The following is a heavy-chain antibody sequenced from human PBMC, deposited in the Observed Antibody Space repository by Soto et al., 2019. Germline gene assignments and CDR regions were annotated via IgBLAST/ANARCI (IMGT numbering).Heavy chain of an antibody. Sequence: QVHLVQSGVEVKTPGASVKVSCQASGYTFFTYDISWVRQAPGQGLEWMGWISTYSGDTKYAQKFQGRVTMTTDTSTTTAYLELRSLRSGGTAVYYCARHHGPTTSENWFDPWGQGSLVTVSS. D-gene: IGHD5-12*01. V-gene: IGHV1-18*01. J-gene: IGHJ5*02. CDR2: ISTYSGDT. CDR1: GYTFFTYD. CDR3: ARHHGPTTSENWFDP.